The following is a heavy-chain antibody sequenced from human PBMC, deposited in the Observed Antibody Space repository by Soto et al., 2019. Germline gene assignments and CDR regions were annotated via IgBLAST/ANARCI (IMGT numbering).Heavy chain of an antibody. CDR2: INPSGGST. V-gene: IGHV1-46*01. CDR1: GYTFTSYY. CDR3: ARESGGGSGIYYYYYGMDV. J-gene: IGHJ6*02. Sequence: ASVKVSRKASGYTFTSYYMHWVRQAPGQGLEGMGIINPSGGSTSYAQKFQGRVTMTRDTSTSTVYMELSSLRSEDTAVYYCARESGGGSGIYYYYYGMDVWGQGTTVTVSS. D-gene: IGHD3-10*01.